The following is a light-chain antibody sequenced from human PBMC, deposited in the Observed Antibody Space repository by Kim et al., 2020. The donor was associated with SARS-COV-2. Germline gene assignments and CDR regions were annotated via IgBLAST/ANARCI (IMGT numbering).Light chain of an antibody. CDR2: GKN. CDR3: NSRDNTANHLI. Sequence: ALGQKVRITCQGDSLRNYYATWYQQKPGQPPVLVFFGKNNRPSGIPDRFSGSSSGSTASLTITEAQAEDEADYYCNSRDNTANHLIFGGGTQLTVL. V-gene: IGLV3-19*01. CDR1: SLRNYY. J-gene: IGLJ2*01.